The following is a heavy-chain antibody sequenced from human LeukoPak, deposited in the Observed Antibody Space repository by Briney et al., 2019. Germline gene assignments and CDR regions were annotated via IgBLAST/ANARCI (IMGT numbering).Heavy chain of an antibody. CDR1: GGSISSFY. Sequence: SETLSLTCTVSGGSISSFYWTWIRQPPGKGLERIGYIYSSGTTNYNPSLKSRVTISVDTSKNQFSLKLTSVTAADTAVYYCARNPGGNSDYWGQGTLVTVSS. J-gene: IGHJ4*02. CDR3: ARNPGGNSDY. V-gene: IGHV4-59*01. D-gene: IGHD4-23*01. CDR2: IYSSGTT.